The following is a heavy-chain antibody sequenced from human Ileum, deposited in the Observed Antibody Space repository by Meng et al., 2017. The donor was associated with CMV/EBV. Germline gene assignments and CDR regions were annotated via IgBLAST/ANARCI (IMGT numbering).Heavy chain of an antibody. J-gene: IGHJ4*02. V-gene: IGHV4-39*07. CDR3: AKAHDFGDYEAFDS. D-gene: IGHD4-17*01. CDR1: GDSMTSSLYY. Sequence: SETLSLTCTVSGDSMTSSLYYWGWIRQPAGKGPEYIATIFYRGNTFYHPSLKTRATISVYTSKHQFSLRLQSVTAADSAVYYCAKAHDFGDYEAFDSWGQGVLVTVSS. CDR2: IFYRGNT.